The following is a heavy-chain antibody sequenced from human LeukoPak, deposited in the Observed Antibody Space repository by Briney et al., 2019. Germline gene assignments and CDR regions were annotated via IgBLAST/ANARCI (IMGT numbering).Heavy chain of an antibody. CDR2: IIPIFGTA. CDR3: ARGGRLGYYYGSGRRPSNWFDP. D-gene: IGHD3-10*01. CDR1: GGTFSSYA. V-gene: IGHV1-69*13. Sequence: SVKVSCKASGGTFSSYAISWVRQAPGQGLEWMGGIIPIFGTANYAQKFQGRVTITADESTSTAYMELSSLRSEDTAVYYCARGGRLGYYYGSGRRPSNWFDPWGQGTLVTVSS. J-gene: IGHJ5*02.